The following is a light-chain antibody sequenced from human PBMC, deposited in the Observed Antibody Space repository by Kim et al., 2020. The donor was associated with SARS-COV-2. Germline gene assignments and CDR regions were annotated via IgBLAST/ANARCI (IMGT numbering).Light chain of an antibody. CDR1: KLGDKY. J-gene: IGLJ2*01. V-gene: IGLV3-1*01. Sequence: SYELTQPPSVSVSPGPTASITCSGVKLGDKYACWYLQKPGQSPVLFIYQHSKRPSGVPERFSGSNSGNTATLTISGTQAMDEADYYCQAWDSSTVVFGGGTQLTVL. CDR3: QAWDSSTVV. CDR2: QHS.